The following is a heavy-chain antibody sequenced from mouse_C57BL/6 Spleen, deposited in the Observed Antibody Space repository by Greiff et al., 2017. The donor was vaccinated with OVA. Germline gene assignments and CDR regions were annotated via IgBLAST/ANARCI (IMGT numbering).Heavy chain of an antibody. Sequence: VQLQQSGAELARPGASVEMSCKASGYTFTSYTMHWVKQRPGQGLEWIGYINPSSGYTKYNQKFKDKATLTADKSSSTAYMQLSSLTFENSAVYYCARFDVYSFDYWGQGTTLTVSS. CDR2: INPSSGYT. CDR1: GYTFTSYT. CDR3: ARFDVYSFDY. V-gene: IGHV1-4*01. J-gene: IGHJ2*01.